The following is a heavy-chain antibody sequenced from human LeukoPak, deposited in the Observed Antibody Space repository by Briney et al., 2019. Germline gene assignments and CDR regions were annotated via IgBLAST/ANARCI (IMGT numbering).Heavy chain of an antibody. Sequence: GGSLRLSXAASGFTFSSYGMHWVRQAPGKGLEWVAFIRYDGSNKYYADSVKGRFTISRDNSKNTLYLQMNSLRAEDTAVYYCAKSPGRYQLNYYYYMDVWGKGTTVTVSS. J-gene: IGHJ6*03. CDR2: IRYDGSNK. V-gene: IGHV3-30*02. CDR1: GFTFSSYG. CDR3: AKSPGRYQLNYYYYMDV. D-gene: IGHD2-2*01.